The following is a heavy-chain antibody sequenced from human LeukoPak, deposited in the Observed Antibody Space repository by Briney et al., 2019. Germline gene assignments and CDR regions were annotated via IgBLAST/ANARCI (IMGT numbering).Heavy chain of an antibody. CDR3: ARPAGDIVVVPAAPVAFDI. Sequence: GASVKVSCKASGYTFTSYYMHWVRQAPGQGLEWMGGIIPIFGTANYAQKFQGRVTITADESTSTAYMELSSLRSEDTAVYYCARPAGDIVVVPAAPVAFDIWGQGTMVTVSS. CDR1: GYTFTSYY. D-gene: IGHD2-2*01. V-gene: IGHV1-69*13. CDR2: IIPIFGTA. J-gene: IGHJ3*02.